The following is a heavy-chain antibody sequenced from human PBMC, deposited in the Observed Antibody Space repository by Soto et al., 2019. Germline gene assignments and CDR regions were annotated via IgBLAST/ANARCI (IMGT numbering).Heavy chain of an antibody. J-gene: IGHJ4*02. V-gene: IGHV3-30-3*01. CDR2: ISYDGSNK. Sequence: QVHLVESGGGVVQPGRSLRLSCAASGFTLSSYDMNWVRQAPGKGLEWVAVISYDGSNKYYADSVRGRFTISRDNSKNTLYLQMNSLRVEDTAVYYCARGVPYYYDTSGYYSFDCWGQGTLVTVSS. CDR1: GFTLSSYD. CDR3: ARGVPYYYDTSGYYSFDC. D-gene: IGHD3-22*01.